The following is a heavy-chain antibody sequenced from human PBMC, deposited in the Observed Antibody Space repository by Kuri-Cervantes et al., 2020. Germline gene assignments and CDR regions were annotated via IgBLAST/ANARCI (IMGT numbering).Heavy chain of an antibody. CDR3: VRHTDRSSEALDY. V-gene: IGHV4-39*01. CDR1: GGSISSSSYY. J-gene: IGHJ4*02. CDR2: IYYSGST. Sequence: GSLRLSCTVSGGSISSSSYYWGWIRQPPGKGLEWIGSIYYSGSTYYYPSLKSRVTISVDTSKNQFSLKLSSVTAADTAVYYCVRHTDRSSEALDYWGQGTLVTVSS.